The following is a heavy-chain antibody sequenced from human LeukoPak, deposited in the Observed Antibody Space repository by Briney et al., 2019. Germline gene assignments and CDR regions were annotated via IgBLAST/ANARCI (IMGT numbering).Heavy chain of an antibody. D-gene: IGHD4/OR15-4a*01. J-gene: IGHJ3*02. CDR2: IYYSGST. CDR1: GGSISSYY. V-gene: IGHV4-59*08. Sequence: SETLSLTCTVSGGSISSYYWSWIRQPPGKGLEWIGYIYYSGSTNYNPSLKSRVTISVDTSKNQFSLKLSSVTAADTAVYYCASSLYGGPRDDAFDIWGQGTMVTVSS. CDR3: ASSLYGGPRDDAFDI.